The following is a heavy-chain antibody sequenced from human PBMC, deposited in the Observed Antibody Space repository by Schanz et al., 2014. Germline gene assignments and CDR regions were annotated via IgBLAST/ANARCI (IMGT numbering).Heavy chain of an antibody. J-gene: IGHJ3*02. CDR3: AREEGYGYGPGAFDI. CDR2: ILYDGSKT. Sequence: QVQLVESGGGVVQPGGSLRLSCAASGFSFSGSGMHWVRQAPGEGLEWVAVILYDGSKTYYADSVKGRFTISRDNSKNTLSLQMNSLRAEDTAVYYCAREEGYGYGPGAFDIWGQGTMVTVSS. D-gene: IGHD5-18*01. V-gene: IGHV3-33*01. CDR1: GFSFSGSG.